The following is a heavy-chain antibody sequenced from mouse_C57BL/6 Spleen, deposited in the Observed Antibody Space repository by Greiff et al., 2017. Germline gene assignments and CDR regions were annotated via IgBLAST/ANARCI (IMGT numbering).Heavy chain of an antibody. CDR1: GYTFTSYW. D-gene: IGHD1-1*01. V-gene: IGHV1-50*01. CDR2: IDPSDSYT. J-gene: IGHJ4*01. CDR3: ARLDYYGSIYAMDY. Sequence: VQLQQPGAELVKPGASVKLSCKASGYTFTSYWMQWVKQRPGQGLEWIGEIDPSDSYTNYNQKFKGKATLTADTSSSTAYMQLSSLTSADSAVYYFARLDYYGSIYAMDYWGQGTSVTVSS.